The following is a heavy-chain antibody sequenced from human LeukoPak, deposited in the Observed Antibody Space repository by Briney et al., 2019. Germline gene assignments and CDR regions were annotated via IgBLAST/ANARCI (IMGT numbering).Heavy chain of an antibody. CDR2: IRSRAYGGTT. V-gene: IGHV3-49*04. Sequence: GGSLRLSCTASGFTFGDYAMSWVRQAPGKGLEWVGFIRSRAYGGTTEYAASVKGRFTISRDDSKSIAYLQMNSLKTEDTAVYYCTRHHYVGNSEFDYWGQGTLVTVSS. J-gene: IGHJ4*02. CDR1: GFTFGDYA. D-gene: IGHD4-23*01. CDR3: TRHHYVGNSEFDY.